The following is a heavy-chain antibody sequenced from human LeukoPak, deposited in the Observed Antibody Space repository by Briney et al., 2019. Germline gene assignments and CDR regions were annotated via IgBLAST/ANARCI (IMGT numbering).Heavy chain of an antibody. CDR1: GHTFTSYD. V-gene: IGHV1-8*03. Sequence: ASVKVSCKASGHTFTSYDINWVRQATGQGLEWMGWMNPNSGNTGYAQKFQGRVTITRNTSISTAYMELSSLRSEDTAVYYCARGDYDFWSGPRPFDPWGQGTLVTVSS. CDR2: MNPNSGNT. D-gene: IGHD3-3*01. CDR3: ARGDYDFWSGPRPFDP. J-gene: IGHJ5*02.